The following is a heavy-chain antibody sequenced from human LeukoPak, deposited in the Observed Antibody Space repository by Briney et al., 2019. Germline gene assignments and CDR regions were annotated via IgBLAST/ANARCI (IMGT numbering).Heavy chain of an antibody. Sequence: GGSLRLSCAAPGFTFSNYWMHWVRQAPGKGLEWVSRINERATIISYADSVKGRFTISRENARNTLYLQMNSLTAEDTAVYYCVRDLILVWTPGDDFDHWGQGTLVTVSS. J-gene: IGHJ4*02. CDR2: INERATII. CDR3: VRDLILVWTPGDDFDH. V-gene: IGHV3-74*01. D-gene: IGHD3-16*01. CDR1: GFTFSNYW.